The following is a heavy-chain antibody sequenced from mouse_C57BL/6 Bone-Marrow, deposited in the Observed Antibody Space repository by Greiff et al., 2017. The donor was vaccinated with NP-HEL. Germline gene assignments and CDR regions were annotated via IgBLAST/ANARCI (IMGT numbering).Heavy chain of an antibody. D-gene: IGHD1-1*01. V-gene: IGHV1-80*01. J-gene: IGHJ3*01. CDR3: ARRGGSSPAWFAY. Sequence: VQVVESGAELVKPGASVKISCKASGYAFSSYWMNWVKQRPGKGLEWIGQIYPGDGDTNYNGKFKGKATLTADKSSSTAYMQLSSLTSEDSAVYFCARRGGSSPAWFAYWGQGTLVTVSA. CDR1: GYAFSSYW. CDR2: IYPGDGDT.